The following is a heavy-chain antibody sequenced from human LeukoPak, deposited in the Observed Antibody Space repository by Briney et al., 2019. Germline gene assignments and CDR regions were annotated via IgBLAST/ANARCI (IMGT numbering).Heavy chain of an antibody. D-gene: IGHD6-13*01. CDR1: GYTFTSYG. CDR3: ARVLSGYSGSSYWFDP. CDR2: ISAYNGNT. Sequence: ASVKVSCKASGYTFTSYGISWVRQAPGQGLEWMGWISAYNGNTNYAQKLQGRVTMTTDTSTSTAYMELRSLRSDDTAVYYCARVLSGYSGSSYWFDPWGQGTLVTVSS. V-gene: IGHV1-18*01. J-gene: IGHJ5*02.